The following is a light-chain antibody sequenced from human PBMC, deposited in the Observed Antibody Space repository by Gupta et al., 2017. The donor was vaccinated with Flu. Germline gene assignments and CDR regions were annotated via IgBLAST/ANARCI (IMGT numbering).Light chain of an antibody. CDR2: LVS. Sequence: DIQMTQSPSFLFASVGDRVTITCRASQSISRYLNWYQQKPGKAPKLLIYLVSSLQSGLPSRFSGGGSGPDFTLTISSLQPEDFATYYCQQSYSSPYTFGQGTKLEIK. J-gene: IGKJ2*01. CDR1: QSISRY. V-gene: IGKV1-39*01. CDR3: QQSYSSPYT.